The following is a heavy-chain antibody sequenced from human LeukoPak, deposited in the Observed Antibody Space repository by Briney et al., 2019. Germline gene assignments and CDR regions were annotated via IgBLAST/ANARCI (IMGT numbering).Heavy chain of an antibody. D-gene: IGHD3-10*01. J-gene: IGHJ3*02. CDR3: AKTMVRGVIAAFDI. V-gene: IGHV4-61*01. Sequence: SETLSLTCTVSGXSVSSGSDYWSWIRQPPGKGLEWIGYIYYSGSTNYNPSLKSRVTISVDTSKNQFSLKLSSVTAADTAVYYCAKTMVRGVIAAFDIWGQGTMVTVSS. CDR2: IYYSGST. CDR1: GXSVSSGSDY.